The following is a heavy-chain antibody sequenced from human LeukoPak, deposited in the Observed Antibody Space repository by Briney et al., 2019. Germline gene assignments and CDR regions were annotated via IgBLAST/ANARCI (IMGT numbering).Heavy chain of an antibody. J-gene: IGHJ4*02. CDR2: ISGSGGST. Sequence: GVSLRLSCAASGFTFSSYAMSWVRQAPRKGLEWVSAISGSGGSTYYADSVKGRFTISRDNSKNTLYMQMNSLRAEDTAVYYCAKDLERRYFDWVPIGYWGQGTLVTVSS. CDR3: AKDLERRYFDWVPIGY. CDR1: GFTFSSYA. D-gene: IGHD3-9*01. V-gene: IGHV3-23*01.